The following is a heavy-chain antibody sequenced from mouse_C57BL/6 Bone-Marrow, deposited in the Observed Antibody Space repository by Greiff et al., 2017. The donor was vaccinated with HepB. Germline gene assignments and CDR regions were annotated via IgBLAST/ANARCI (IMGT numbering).Heavy chain of an antibody. CDR1: GYTFTSYT. CDR3: ARRNLRGWFAY. CDR2: INPSSGYT. J-gene: IGHJ3*01. V-gene: IGHV1-4*01. Sequence: QVQLKQSGAELARPGASVKMSCKASGYTFTSYTMHWVKQRPGQGLEWIGYINPSSGYTKYNQKFKDKATLTADKTSSTAYMQLSSLTSEDSAVYDCARRNLRGWFAYWGQGTLVTVSA.